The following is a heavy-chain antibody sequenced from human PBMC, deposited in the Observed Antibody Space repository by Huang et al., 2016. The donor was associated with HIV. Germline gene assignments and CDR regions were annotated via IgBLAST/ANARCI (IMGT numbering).Heavy chain of an antibody. Sequence: QILLIESGGGVVQPGRSLRLSCAASGFTFSSSGMHWVRQAPGKGLEGVAVISYDEDKKYYADSVRGRFTIARDNSKNTLYLQMNSLRIEDTAVYYCARGPIRFLAWLLNFDYWGQGALVTVSS. CDR1: GFTFSSSG. J-gene: IGHJ4*02. D-gene: IGHD3-3*01. CDR3: ARGPIRFLAWLLNFDY. V-gene: IGHV3-30*03. CDR2: ISYDEDKK.